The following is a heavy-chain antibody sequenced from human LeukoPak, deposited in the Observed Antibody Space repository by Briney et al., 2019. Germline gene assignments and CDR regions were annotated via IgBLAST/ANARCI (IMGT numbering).Heavy chain of an antibody. D-gene: IGHD6-6*01. Sequence: GASVKVSCKASGYTFTSYDINWVRQATGQGLEWMGWMNPNSGNTGYAQKFQGRVTMTRNTSISTAYMEPSSLRSEDTAVYYCARGPDDSSSALSYYYDGMDVWGQGTTVTVSS. CDR1: GYTFTSYD. CDR3: ARGPDDSSSALSYYYDGMDV. V-gene: IGHV1-8*01. CDR2: MNPNSGNT. J-gene: IGHJ6*02.